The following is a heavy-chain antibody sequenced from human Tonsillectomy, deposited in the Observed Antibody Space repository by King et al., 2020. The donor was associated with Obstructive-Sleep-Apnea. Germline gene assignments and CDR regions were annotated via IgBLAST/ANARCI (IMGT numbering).Heavy chain of an antibody. J-gene: IGHJ4*02. CDR2: IYPGDSDT. Sequence: VQLVESGAEGKKPGESLKISCKGSGYTFSKYWIGWVRQVPGKGLEWMGMIYPGDSDTRNSPSFEGQVTISVDKSVSTAYLQWSSLKASDTAIYYCARLVEDGHSFGRLDYWGQGTLVIVSS. D-gene: IGHD3-3*01. CDR1: GYTFSKYW. V-gene: IGHV5-51*01. CDR3: ARLVEDGHSFGRLDY.